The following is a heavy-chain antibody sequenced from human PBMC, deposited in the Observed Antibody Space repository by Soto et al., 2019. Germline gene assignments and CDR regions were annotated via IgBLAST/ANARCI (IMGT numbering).Heavy chain of an antibody. CDR2: ISAYNGNT. CDR1: GYTFTSYG. Sequence: QVQLVQSGAEVKKPGASVKVSCKASGYTFTSYGISWVRQAPGQGLEWMGWISAYNGNTNYAQKIQGRVTMPTDTSTNTAYMELRSLRSDDTAVYYCARAVDYYDSSGYYTHEYFQHWGQGTLVTVSS. V-gene: IGHV1-18*01. CDR3: ARAVDYYDSSGYYTHEYFQH. D-gene: IGHD3-22*01. J-gene: IGHJ1*01.